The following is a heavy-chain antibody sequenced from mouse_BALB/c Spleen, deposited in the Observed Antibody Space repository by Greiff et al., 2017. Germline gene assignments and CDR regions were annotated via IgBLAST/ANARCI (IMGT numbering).Heavy chain of an antibody. CDR2: ISSGSSNI. Sequence: EVKLVESGGGLVQPGGSRKLSCAASGFTFSSFGMHWVRQAPEKGLEWVAYISSGSSNIYYADTVKGRFTISRDNPKNNLFLQLTSLRSEDTAMYYCARSLYYGPHYYAMDYWGQGTSVTVSS. D-gene: IGHD2-1*01. V-gene: IGHV5-17*02. CDR3: ARSLYYGPHYYAMDY. CDR1: GFTFSSFG. J-gene: IGHJ4*01.